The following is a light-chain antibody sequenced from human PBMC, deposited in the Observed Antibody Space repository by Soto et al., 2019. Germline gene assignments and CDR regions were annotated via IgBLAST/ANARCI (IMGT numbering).Light chain of an antibody. Sequence: DIQMTQSPSTLSASVGDRVTITCRVSQSISSWLAWYQQKPGKAPKLLIYDASSLEGGVPSRFSGSGSGTEFTLTISSLQPDDFATYYCQQYNSYPWTFGLGTKVDIK. V-gene: IGKV1-5*01. CDR3: QQYNSYPWT. CDR1: QSISSW. J-gene: IGKJ1*01. CDR2: DAS.